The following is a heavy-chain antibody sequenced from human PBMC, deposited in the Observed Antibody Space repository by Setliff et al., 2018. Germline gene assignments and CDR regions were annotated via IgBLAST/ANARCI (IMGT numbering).Heavy chain of an antibody. CDR1: GYSISSGYI. Sequence: SETLSLTCTVSGYSISSGYIWGWIRQHPGKGLEWVRNIGHTGSINYNPSLKSRLTISRDTSKNQVSLKLNSVTATDTAVYYCARDLGHGGDSDYWGQGILVTVSS. V-gene: IGHV4-38-2*02. CDR3: ARDLGHGGDSDY. J-gene: IGHJ4*02. D-gene: IGHD2-21*02. CDR2: IGHTGSI.